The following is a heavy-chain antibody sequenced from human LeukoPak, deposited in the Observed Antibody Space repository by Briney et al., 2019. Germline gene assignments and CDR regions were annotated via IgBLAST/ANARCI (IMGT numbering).Heavy chain of an antibody. V-gene: IGHV3-30*02. J-gene: IGHJ4*02. CDR2: IRYDGNNK. Sequence: GGSLRLSCAASGFTFSSYGMLWVRQAPGKGLEWVAFIRYDGNNKYYADSVKGRFTISRDNSKNSLYLLMNSLRAEDTAVYYCAKAGYSSGQDFDYWGQGTRVTVSS. D-gene: IGHD6-19*01. CDR3: AKAGYSSGQDFDY. CDR1: GFTFSSYG.